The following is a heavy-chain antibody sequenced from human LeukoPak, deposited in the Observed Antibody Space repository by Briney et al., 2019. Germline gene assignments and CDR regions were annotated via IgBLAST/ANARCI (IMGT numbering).Heavy chain of an antibody. J-gene: IGHJ5*02. CDR2: MNPNSGNA. Sequence: ASVKVSCKASGYTFTSYDINWVRQAPGQGLEWMGWMNPNSGNAGYTQTFQGRVTMTRNTSISTPYMELSSLRSEDTAVYYCARMFYYDSNAIVNWFDPWGQGTLVTVSS. V-gene: IGHV1-8*01. D-gene: IGHD3-22*01. CDR1: GYTFTSYD. CDR3: ARMFYYDSNAIVNWFDP.